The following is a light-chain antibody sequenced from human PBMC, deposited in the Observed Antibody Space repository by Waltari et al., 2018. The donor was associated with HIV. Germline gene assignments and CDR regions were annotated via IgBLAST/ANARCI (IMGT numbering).Light chain of an antibody. J-gene: IGKJ3*01. Sequence: IQMTQSQVPLSSYRGATFTITCHASHYVKSHLNWYVQRPGKSPEVLIYDASILETGVPARFSGGGSGTDFSLTISSLQPEDIGMYYCQQSLRLWSFGPGTKVEI. CDR3: QQSLRLWS. CDR1: HYVKSH. CDR2: DAS. V-gene: IGKV1-33*01.